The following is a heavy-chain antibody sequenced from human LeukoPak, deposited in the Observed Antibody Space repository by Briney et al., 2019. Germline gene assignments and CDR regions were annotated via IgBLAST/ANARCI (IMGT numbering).Heavy chain of an antibody. J-gene: IGHJ6*03. CDR2: IYHSGST. V-gene: IGHV4-4*02. Sequence: SETLSLTCTVSGGSISSSNWWSWVRQPPGKGLEWIGEIYHSGSTNYNPSLKSRVTISVDTSKNQFSLKLSSVTAADTAVYYCARAGSWALGDYHMDVWGKGTTVTVSS. CDR3: ARAGSWALGDYHMDV. CDR1: GGSISSSNW. D-gene: IGHD6-13*01.